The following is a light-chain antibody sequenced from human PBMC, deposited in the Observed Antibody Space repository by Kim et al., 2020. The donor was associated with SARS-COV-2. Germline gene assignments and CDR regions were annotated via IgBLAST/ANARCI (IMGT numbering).Light chain of an antibody. CDR3: AAWDDSLSGVV. Sequence: GQRFTIVCAGSTSNIGKTYLCWSRQLPGTAPKLLIYRNYQRPSGVPDRFSGSKSGTSASLAISGLRSEDEADYYCAAWDDSLSGVVFGGGTQLTVL. CDR2: RNY. CDR1: TSNIGKTY. J-gene: IGLJ2*01. V-gene: IGLV1-47*01.